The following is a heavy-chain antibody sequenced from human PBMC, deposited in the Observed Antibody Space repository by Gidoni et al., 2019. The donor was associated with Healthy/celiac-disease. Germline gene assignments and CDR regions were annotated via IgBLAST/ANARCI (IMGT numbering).Heavy chain of an antibody. Sequence: EVQLLESGGGLVQPGGSLRLSCAASGFTFSSYAMSWVRQAPGKGLEWVSAISGSGGSTYYADSVKGRSTISRDNSKNTLYLQMNSLRAEDTAVYYCATTPTGFGELHFDYWGQGTLVTVSS. CDR2: ISGSGGST. CDR3: ATTPTGFGELHFDY. V-gene: IGHV3-23*01. D-gene: IGHD3-10*01. J-gene: IGHJ4*02. CDR1: GFTFSSYA.